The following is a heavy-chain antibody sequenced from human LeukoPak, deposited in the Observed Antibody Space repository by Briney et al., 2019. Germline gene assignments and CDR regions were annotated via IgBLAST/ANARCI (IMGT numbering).Heavy chain of an antibody. D-gene: IGHD5-18*01. CDR2: IYYSGGT. CDR1: GGSLSSYY. CDR3: ASRRFNYGDNDAFDI. J-gene: IGHJ3*02. Sequence: SETLSLTCTVSGGSLSSYYWSWIRQSPGKGPEWIGYIYYSGGTNYNPSLESRVTISVDSSTNQSALKVRSVTAADTAVYYCASRRFNYGDNDAFDIWGQGTMVTVSS. V-gene: IGHV4-59*08.